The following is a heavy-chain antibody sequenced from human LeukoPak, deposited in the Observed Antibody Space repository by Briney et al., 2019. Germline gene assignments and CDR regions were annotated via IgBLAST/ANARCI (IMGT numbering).Heavy chain of an antibody. J-gene: IGHJ3*02. CDR2: INSDGSST. Sequence: GGSLRLSCAASGFTFSSYWMHWVRQAPGKGLVWVSRINSDGSSTSYADSVKGRFTISRDNAKNTLYLQMNSLRAEDTAVYYCAREGSGSFDAFDIWGQGTMVTVSS. D-gene: IGHD6-13*01. CDR3: AREGSGSFDAFDI. CDR1: GFTFSSYW. V-gene: IGHV3-74*01.